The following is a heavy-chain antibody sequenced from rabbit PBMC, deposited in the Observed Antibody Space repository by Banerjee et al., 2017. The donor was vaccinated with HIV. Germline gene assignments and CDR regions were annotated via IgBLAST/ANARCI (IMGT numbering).Heavy chain of an antibody. J-gene: IGHJ4*01. Sequence: QEQLVESGGGLVQPEGSLTLTCKASGSDFSSNAMCWVRQAPGKGLELIACIRYSSAIGYATWAKGRFTISRTSSTTVSLQMTSLTAADTATYFCARDLAGVIGWNFNLWGQGTLVTVS. CDR1: GSDFSSNA. CDR3: ARDLAGVIGWNFNL. D-gene: IGHD4-1*01. V-gene: IGHV1S45*01. CDR2: IRYSSAIG.